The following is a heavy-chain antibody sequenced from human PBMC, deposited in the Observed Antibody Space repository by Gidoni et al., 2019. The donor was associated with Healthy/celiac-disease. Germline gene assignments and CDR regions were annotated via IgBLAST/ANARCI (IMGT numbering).Heavy chain of an antibody. V-gene: IGHV3-49*04. CDR1: GFTFGDYA. D-gene: IGHD3-22*01. Sequence: EVQLVESGGGLVQPGRSLRLSCTASGFTFGDYAMSWVRQAPGKGLEWVGFIRSKAYGGTTEYAASVKGRFTISRDDSKSIAYLQMNSLKTEDTAVYYCTREGDYYDSSGYYYVWGAFDIWGQGTMVTVSS. CDR2: IRSKAYGGTT. J-gene: IGHJ3*02. CDR3: TREGDYYDSSGYYYVWGAFDI.